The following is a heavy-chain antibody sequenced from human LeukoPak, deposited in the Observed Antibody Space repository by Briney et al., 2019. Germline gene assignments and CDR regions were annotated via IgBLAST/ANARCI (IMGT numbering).Heavy chain of an antibody. V-gene: IGHV3-21*01. Sequence: PGGSLRLSCAASGFTFSSYSMNWVRQAPGKGLEWVSSISSSSTYVYYADSVKGRFTISRDNAENSLYLQMNSLRAEDTAVYYXXXXRALVATIREVFDYWGQGTLVTVSS. CDR2: ISSSSTYV. J-gene: IGHJ4*02. CDR3: XXXRALVATIREVFDY. CDR1: GFTFSSYS. D-gene: IGHD5-12*01.